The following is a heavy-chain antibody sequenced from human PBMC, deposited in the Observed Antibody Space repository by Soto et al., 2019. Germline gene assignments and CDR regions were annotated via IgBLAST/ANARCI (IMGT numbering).Heavy chain of an antibody. CDR3: ARSRYCSGGSCYPGAFGI. Sequence: SVNVSCKASGGTFSSYAISWVRQAPGQGLEWMGGIIPIFGTANYAQKFQGRVTITADESTSTAYMELSSLRSEDTAVYYCARSRYCSGGSCYPGAFGIRVQGSLVSVSS. V-gene: IGHV1-69*13. D-gene: IGHD2-15*01. CDR1: GGTFSSYA. CDR2: IIPIFGTA. J-gene: IGHJ3*02.